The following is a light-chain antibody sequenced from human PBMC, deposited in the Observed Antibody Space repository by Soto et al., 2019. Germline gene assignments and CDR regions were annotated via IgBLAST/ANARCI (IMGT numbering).Light chain of an antibody. CDR3: QQYGRSGT. J-gene: IGKJ1*01. Sequence: ENVLTQSPGTLSLSPGERATLSCRASQRISRTYLAWYQQKPVQAPRLLIYATSSRATGIPDRFSGRGSGTDFTLTLSRLEPEDFAVYYCQQYGRSGTFGQGNNVDIK. CDR2: ATS. V-gene: IGKV3-20*01. CDR1: QRISRTY.